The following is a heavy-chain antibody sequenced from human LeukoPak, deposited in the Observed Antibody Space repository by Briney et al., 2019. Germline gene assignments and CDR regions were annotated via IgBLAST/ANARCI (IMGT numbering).Heavy chain of an antibody. CDR2: IYSGGST. Sequence: GGSLRLSCAASGFTVSSYYMSWVRQAPGKGLEWVSGIYSGGSTYYADSVKGRFTISRDTSKTTLYLQMNSLRAEATAVYYCARVTAMVLKYSYYMDVWGKGTTVTVSS. CDR1: GFTVSSYY. V-gene: IGHV3-66*02. CDR3: ARVTAMVLKYSYYMDV. D-gene: IGHD5-18*01. J-gene: IGHJ6*03.